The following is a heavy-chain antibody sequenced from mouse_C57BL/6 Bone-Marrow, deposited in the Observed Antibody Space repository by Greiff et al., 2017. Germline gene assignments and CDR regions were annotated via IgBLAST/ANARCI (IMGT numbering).Heavy chain of an antibody. Sequence: VQLQQSGAELVRPGASVKLSCTASGFNIKDDYMHWVKQRPEQGLEWIGWIDPENGDTEYASKFQGKATITADTSSNTAYLQLSSLTSEDTAVYYCTTGTGVATEYFDVWGTGTTVTVSS. CDR1: GFNIKDDY. V-gene: IGHV14-4*01. CDR2: IDPENGDT. J-gene: IGHJ1*03. CDR3: TTGTGVATEYFDV. D-gene: IGHD1-1*01.